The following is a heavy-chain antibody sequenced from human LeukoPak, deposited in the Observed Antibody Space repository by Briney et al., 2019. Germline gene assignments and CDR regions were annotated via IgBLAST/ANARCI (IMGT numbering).Heavy chain of an antibody. J-gene: IGHJ6*02. CDR3: ARDLGLAVAGYYYYHYGMDV. CDR2: IYSGGTT. CDR1: GFTVSSNY. V-gene: IGHV3-53*01. Sequence: PGGSLRLSCAASGFTVSSNYMSWVRQAPGKGLEWVSLIYSGGTTFYDDSVKGRFTISRDNSKNTLYLERSSLRAEDTAVYYCARDLGLAVAGYYYYHYGMDVWGQGTTVTVSS. D-gene: IGHD6-19*01.